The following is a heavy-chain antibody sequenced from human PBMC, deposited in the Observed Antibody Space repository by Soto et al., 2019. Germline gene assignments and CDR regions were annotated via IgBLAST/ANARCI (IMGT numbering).Heavy chain of an antibody. CDR2: SGTAGDT. CDR3: ARGRAVAGTIKPEAPDIDY. J-gene: IGHJ4*02. CDR1: GFTFSSYD. D-gene: IGHD6-19*01. V-gene: IGHV3-13*01. Sequence: EVQLVESGGGLVQPGGSLRLSCAASGFTFSSYDMHWVRQATGKGLEWVSASGTAGDTYYPGSVKGRVTISRENAKNSLYLQMNSLRAGDTAVYYCARGRAVAGTIKPEAPDIDYWGQGTLVTVSS.